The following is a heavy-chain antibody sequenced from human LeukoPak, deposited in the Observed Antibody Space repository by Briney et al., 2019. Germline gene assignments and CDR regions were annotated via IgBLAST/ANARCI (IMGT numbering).Heavy chain of an antibody. D-gene: IGHD2-21*02. V-gene: IGHV4-39*01. J-gene: IGHJ5*02. Sequence: GSLRLSCAASGFTVSSDYMSWVRQAPGKGLEWIGSIYYSGSTYYNPSLKSRVTISVDTSKNQFSLKLSSVTAADTAVYYCARPTAIYCGGDCYEVWFDPWGQGTLVTVSS. CDR3: ARPTAIYCGGDCYEVWFDP. CDR2: IYYSGST. CDR1: GFTVSSDY.